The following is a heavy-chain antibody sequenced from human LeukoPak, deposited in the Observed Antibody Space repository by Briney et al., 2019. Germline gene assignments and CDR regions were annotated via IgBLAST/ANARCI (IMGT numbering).Heavy chain of an antibody. CDR1: GGSFSGYY. D-gene: IGHD6-6*01. V-gene: IGHV4-34*01. Sequence: PSETLSLTCAVYGGSFSGYYWSWIRQPPGKGLEWIGEINHSRSTNYNPSLKSRVTISVDTSKNQFSLKLSSVTAADTAVYYCAREGIAARRPLFDYWGQGTVVTVSS. CDR3: AREGIAARRPLFDY. CDR2: INHSRST. J-gene: IGHJ4*02.